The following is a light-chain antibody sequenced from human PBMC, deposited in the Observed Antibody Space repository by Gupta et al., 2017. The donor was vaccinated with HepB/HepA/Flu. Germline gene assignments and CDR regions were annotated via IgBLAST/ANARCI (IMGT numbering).Light chain of an antibody. CDR3: GTWDNSLSVFCV. CDR1: SSNIGNNY. Sequence: QSLLTKPPSVSAAPGQKFTFSSSGRSSNIGNNYVSWYQQLPGTAPKLLIYENNKRPSGIPDRFSGSKSGTSATLGITGLQTGDEADYYCGTWDNSLSVFCVFGTGTKVTVL. CDR2: ENN. V-gene: IGLV1-51*02. J-gene: IGLJ1*01.